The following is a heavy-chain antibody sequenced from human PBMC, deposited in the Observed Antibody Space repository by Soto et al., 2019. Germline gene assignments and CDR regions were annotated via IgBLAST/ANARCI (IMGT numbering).Heavy chain of an antibody. V-gene: IGHV3-7*02. CDR2: IKQDENGK. CDR1: GFTFSSRW. CDR3: ATHDGPAAAGLVLAF. Sequence: EVQLVESGGGLVQPGGSLRLSCEASGFTFSSRWMTWVRLGPGKGREWVANIKQDENGKDYVDSVKGRFTISRDNAKNSLYLQMNSLRAEDTAVYYCATHDGPAAAGLVLAFWGQGPLVTVSS. D-gene: IGHD6-13*01. J-gene: IGHJ4*02.